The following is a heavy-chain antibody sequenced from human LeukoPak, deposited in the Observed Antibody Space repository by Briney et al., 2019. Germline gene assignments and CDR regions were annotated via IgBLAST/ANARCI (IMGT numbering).Heavy chain of an antibody. CDR2: IYYSGST. CDR3: ARTHYDFWSGPVNAFDI. V-gene: IGHV4-59*01. D-gene: IGHD3-3*01. CDR1: GGSISSYY. Sequence: SETLSLTCTVSGGSISSYYWSWIRQPPGKGLEWIGYIYYSGSTNYNPSLKSRVTISVDTSKNQFSLKLSSVTAADTAVYYCARTHYDFWSGPVNAFDIWGQGTMVTVSS. J-gene: IGHJ3*02.